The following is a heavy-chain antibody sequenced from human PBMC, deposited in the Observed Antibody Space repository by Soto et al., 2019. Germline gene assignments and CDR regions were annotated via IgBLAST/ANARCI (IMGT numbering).Heavy chain of an antibody. V-gene: IGHV3-23*01. CDR2: IGGRGSST. D-gene: IGHD3-22*01. CDR3: ARDLGHYYDSSGYDTFDY. Sequence: GGSLRLSCAASGFTLWNYAMSWVRQAPGKGLEWVSAIGGRGSSTYYVDSVKGRFTISRDNSKNTLYLQMNSLRAEDTAVYYCARDLGHYYDSSGYDTFDYWGQGTLVTVSS. CDR1: GFTLWNYA. J-gene: IGHJ4*02.